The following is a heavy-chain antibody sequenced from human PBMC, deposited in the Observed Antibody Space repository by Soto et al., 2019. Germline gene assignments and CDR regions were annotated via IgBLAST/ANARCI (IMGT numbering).Heavy chain of an antibody. V-gene: IGHV5-51*03. D-gene: IGHD6-13*01. CDR1: GYSLANYW. CDR2: IYPGDSDS. CDR3: ARSDSNRWNRYFDF. Sequence: EVQLVQSGAEVKEPGESLKISCKGSGYSLANYWIAWVHQMPGKGLEWMGIIYPGDSDSRYSPSFEGQVTISADMSISTAYLQWRSLKASATAMYYCARSDSNRWNRYFDFWGQGSLVTVSS. J-gene: IGHJ4*02.